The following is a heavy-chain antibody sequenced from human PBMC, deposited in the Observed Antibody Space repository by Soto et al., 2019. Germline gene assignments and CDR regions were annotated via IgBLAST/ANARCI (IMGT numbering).Heavy chain of an antibody. CDR2: IYYSGST. CDR1: GGSIRSSTYY. J-gene: IGHJ4*02. CDR3: TRHEGGAEADRALDY. V-gene: IGHV4-39*01. Sequence: SETLSLTCTVSGGSIRSSTYYWGWIRQPPGKGLEWIGSIYYSGSTHYNPSLKSRVTMSVDTSTNQFSLKLNSVTAADTAVYYCTRHEGGAEADRALDYWGQGTLVTVPQ. D-gene: IGHD6-13*01.